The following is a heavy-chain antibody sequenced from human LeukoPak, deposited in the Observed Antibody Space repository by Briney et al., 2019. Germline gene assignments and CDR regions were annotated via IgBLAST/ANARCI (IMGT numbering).Heavy chain of an antibody. Sequence: SETLSLTCTVSGGSISSSSYYWGWIRQPPGKGLEWIGSIYYSGSTYYNPSLKSRVTISVDTSKNQFSLKLSSVTAADTAVYYCATRHYMVRGFDPWGQGTLVTVSS. D-gene: IGHD3-10*01. V-gene: IGHV4-39*01. J-gene: IGHJ5*02. CDR3: ATRHYMVRGFDP. CDR2: IYYSGST. CDR1: GGSISSSSYY.